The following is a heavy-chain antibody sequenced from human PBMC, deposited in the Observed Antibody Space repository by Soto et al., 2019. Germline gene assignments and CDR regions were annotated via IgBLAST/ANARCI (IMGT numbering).Heavy chain of an antibody. J-gene: IGHJ6*03. Sequence: GASVKVSCKASGYTFTSYAMHWVRQAPGQRLEWMGWINAGNGNTKYSQKFQGRVTITRDTSASTAYMELSSLRSEDTAVYYCARAARFLEWLLTSPDYYYYYMDVWGKGPTVTVSS. V-gene: IGHV1-3*01. CDR1: GYTFTSYA. CDR2: INAGNGNT. CDR3: ARAARFLEWLLTSPDYYYYYMDV. D-gene: IGHD3-3*01.